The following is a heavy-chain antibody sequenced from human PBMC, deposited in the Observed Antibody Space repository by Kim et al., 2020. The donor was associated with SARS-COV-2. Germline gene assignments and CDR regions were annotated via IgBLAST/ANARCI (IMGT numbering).Heavy chain of an antibody. Sequence: ASVKVSCKASGYTFTSYYMHWVRQAPGQGLEWMGIINPSGGSTSYAQKFQGRVTMTRDTSTSTVYMELSSLRSEDTAVYYCARDGTEGYDFWSGYSYYYGMDVWGQGTTVTVSS. CDR3: ARDGTEGYDFWSGYSYYYGMDV. CDR2: INPSGGST. CDR1: GYTFTSYY. V-gene: IGHV1-46*01. D-gene: IGHD3-3*01. J-gene: IGHJ6*02.